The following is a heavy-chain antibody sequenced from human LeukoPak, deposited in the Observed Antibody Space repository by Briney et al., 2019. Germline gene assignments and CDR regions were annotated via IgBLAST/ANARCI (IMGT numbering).Heavy chain of an antibody. Sequence: GGSLRLSCAASGFTFSSNGMNWVRQAPGKGLQWVTYIRSDGNQKDYTDSVKGRFTISRDDSKNTLYLQMNSLSAEDTAVYYCAKPGPGGPPAYFDSWGQGTLVTVSS. CDR3: AKPGPGGPPAYFDS. V-gene: IGHV3-30*02. D-gene: IGHD1-26*01. CDR1: GFTFSSNG. J-gene: IGHJ4*02. CDR2: IRSDGNQK.